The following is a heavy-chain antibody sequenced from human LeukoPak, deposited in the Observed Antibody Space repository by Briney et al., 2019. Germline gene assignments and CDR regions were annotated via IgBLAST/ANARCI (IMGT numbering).Heavy chain of an antibody. Sequence: GGSLRLSCAASGFTFSSYAMGWVRQAPGEGLEWVSAISGNGANTYYADSVKGRFTISRDNSKNMLYLQMNGLRAEDTAVYYCAKDRPPDYWGQGTLVTVSS. CDR2: ISGNGANT. CDR1: GFTFSSYA. J-gene: IGHJ4*02. V-gene: IGHV3-23*01. CDR3: AKDRPPDY.